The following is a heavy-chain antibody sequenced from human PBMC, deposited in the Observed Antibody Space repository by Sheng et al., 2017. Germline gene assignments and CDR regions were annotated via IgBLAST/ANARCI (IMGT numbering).Heavy chain of an antibody. CDR2: LNGHSGRT. CDR3: AKDHPSSGWPAFDC. Sequence: EVQFLQSGGGLVQPGESLTLSCEASGFTLTAYSTGWVRQVPGKELEWVAGLNGHSGRTYYADSVEGRFTISRDTSKNTLSLHLSDLRAEDTAVYYCAKDHPSSGWPAFDCWGQGSWSP. CDR1: GFTLTAYS. J-gene: IGHJ4*02. V-gene: IGHV3-23*01. D-gene: IGHD6-19*01.